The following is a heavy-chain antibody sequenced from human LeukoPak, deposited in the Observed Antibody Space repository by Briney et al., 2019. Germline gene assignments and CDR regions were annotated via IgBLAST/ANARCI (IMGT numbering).Heavy chain of an antibody. V-gene: IGHV1-46*01. CDR3: ARVGVVVVAATWFDY. D-gene: IGHD2-15*01. Sequence: ASVKVSCKASGYTFTSYYMHWVRQAPGQGLEWMGIINPSGGSTSYAQKFQGRVTMTTDTSTSTAYMELSRLRSDDTAVYYCARVGVVVVAATWFDYWGQGTLVTVSS. J-gene: IGHJ4*02. CDR1: GYTFTSYY. CDR2: INPSGGST.